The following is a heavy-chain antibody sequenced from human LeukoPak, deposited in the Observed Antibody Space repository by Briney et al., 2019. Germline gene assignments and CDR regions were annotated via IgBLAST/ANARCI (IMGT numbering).Heavy chain of an antibody. J-gene: IGHJ4*02. Sequence: SETLSLTCTVSGGSISSSSYYWGWIRQPPGKGLEWIGSIYYSGSTYYNPSLKSRVTISVDTSKNQFSLKLSSVTAADTAVYYCARSMIVVFSPDYWGQGALVTVSS. CDR2: IYYSGST. D-gene: IGHD3-22*01. CDR1: GGSISSSSYY. CDR3: ARSMIVVFSPDY. V-gene: IGHV4-39*07.